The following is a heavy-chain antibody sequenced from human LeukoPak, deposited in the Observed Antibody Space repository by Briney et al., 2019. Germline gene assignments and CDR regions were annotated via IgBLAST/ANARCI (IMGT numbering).Heavy chain of an antibody. J-gene: IGHJ4*02. Sequence: GGSLRLSCAASGFTFSSYWMHWVRQAPGKGLVWVSRISSDGSSTSYADSVKGRFTISRDNSKNSLYLQMNSLRTEDTALYYCAKDEYYYDSSGYYWGQGTLVTVSS. D-gene: IGHD3-22*01. CDR3: AKDEYYYDSSGYY. V-gene: IGHV3-74*01. CDR1: GFTFSSYW. CDR2: ISSDGSST.